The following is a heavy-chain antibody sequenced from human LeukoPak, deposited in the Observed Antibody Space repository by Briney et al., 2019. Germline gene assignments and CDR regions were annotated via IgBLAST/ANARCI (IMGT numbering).Heavy chain of an antibody. CDR1: GGSISSSSYY. Sequence: SETLSLTCTVSGGSISSSSYYWGWIRQPPGKGLEWIGSTYYSGSTYYNPSLKSRATISVDTSKNQFSLKLSSVTAADTAVYYCARETAVAGTFSYYMDVWGKGTTVTVSS. D-gene: IGHD6-19*01. CDR2: TYYSGST. CDR3: ARETAVAGTFSYYMDV. V-gene: IGHV4-39*07. J-gene: IGHJ6*03.